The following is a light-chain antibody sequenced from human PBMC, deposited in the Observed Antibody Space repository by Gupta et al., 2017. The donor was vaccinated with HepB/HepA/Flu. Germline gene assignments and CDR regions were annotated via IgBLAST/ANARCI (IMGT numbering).Light chain of an antibody. CDR2: GGS. J-gene: IGKJ5*01. CDR3: MQIIEPPVT. CDR1: QSLLKNNGRTY. Sequence: DIVITPSPFSLPVTPGESASISCTSSQSLLKNNGRTYLDWYLQKPGQSPQLLIYGGSNRASGVPDRFSGSGSGTDFTLKISGVEAADVGIYYCMQIIEPPVTFGQGTRLEI. V-gene: IGKV2-28*01.